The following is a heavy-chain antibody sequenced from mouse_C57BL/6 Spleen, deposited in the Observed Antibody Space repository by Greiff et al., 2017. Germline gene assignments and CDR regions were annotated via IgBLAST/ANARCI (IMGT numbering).Heavy chain of an antibody. Sequence: VQLQQPGAELVKPGASVKLSCKASGYTFTSYWMQWVKQRPGQGLEWIGEIEPSDSYTNYNQKFKGKATLTVDTSSSTAYMQLSSLTSEDSAVYYCATYGNHWYFDGWGTGTTVTVSS. CDR3: ATYGNHWYFDG. V-gene: IGHV1-50*01. J-gene: IGHJ1*03. CDR2: IEPSDSYT. D-gene: IGHD2-1*01. CDR1: GYTFTSYW.